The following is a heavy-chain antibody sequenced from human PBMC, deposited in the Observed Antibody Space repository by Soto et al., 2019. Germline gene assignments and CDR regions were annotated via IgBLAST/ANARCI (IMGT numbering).Heavy chain of an antibody. D-gene: IGHD3-22*01. CDR2: IVVGSGNR. CDR1: GFTFTNTA. V-gene: IGHV1-58*01. J-gene: IGHJ5*01. Sequence: QMQLVQSGPEVKKPGTSVKVSCKASGFTFTNTAVQWVRQARGQRLEWIGWIVVGSGNRNYAQKFQGRVIITGDMATSTAYMELSSLRSEDTAVYYCAVGEYNYESGAYEDSWGQGTLVTVSS. CDR3: AVGEYNYESGAYEDS.